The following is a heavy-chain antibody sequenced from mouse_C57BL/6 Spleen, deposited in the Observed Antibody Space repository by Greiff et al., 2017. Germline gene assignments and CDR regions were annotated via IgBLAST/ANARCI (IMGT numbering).Heavy chain of an antibody. CDR2: IHPNSGST. J-gene: IGHJ1*03. CDR3: APITTVVATDFDV. CDR1: GYTFTSYW. V-gene: IGHV1-64*01. D-gene: IGHD1-1*01. Sequence: VQLQQPGAELVKPGASVKLSCKASGYTFTSYWMHWVKQRPGQGLEWIGMIHPNSGSTNYNEKFKSKATLTVDKSSSTAYMQLSSLTSADSAVYYCAPITTVVATDFDVWGTGTTVTVSS.